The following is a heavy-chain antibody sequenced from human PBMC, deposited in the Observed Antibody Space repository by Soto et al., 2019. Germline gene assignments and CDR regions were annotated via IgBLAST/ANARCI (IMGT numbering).Heavy chain of an antibody. D-gene: IGHD3-22*01. V-gene: IGHV1-69*13. CDR2: IIPIFGTA. CDR1: GGTFSSYA. Sequence: SVKVSCKASGGTFSSYAISWVRQAPGQGLEWMGGIIPIFGTANYAQKLQGRVTITADESTSTAYMELSSLRSEDTAVYYCARVPPYYDSSGPHSYYFDYWGQGTLVTVSS. CDR3: ARVPPYYDSSGPHSYYFDY. J-gene: IGHJ4*02.